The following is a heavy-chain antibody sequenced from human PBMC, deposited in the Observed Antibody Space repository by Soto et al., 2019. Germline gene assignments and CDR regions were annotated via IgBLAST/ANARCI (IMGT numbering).Heavy chain of an antibody. CDR1: VFSVSNNY. D-gene: IGHD6-6*01. Sequence: GSLRLSCVASVFSVSNNYMSWVRQAPGKGLEWVSVIYSDGSTYYADSVKGRFTISRDNSRNTVYLQTNSLRVEDTAVYYCARGGGVAVRPHYYYYGMDVWGQGTTVTVSS. V-gene: IGHV3-53*01. CDR2: IYSDGST. J-gene: IGHJ6*02. CDR3: ARGGGVAVRPHYYYYGMDV.